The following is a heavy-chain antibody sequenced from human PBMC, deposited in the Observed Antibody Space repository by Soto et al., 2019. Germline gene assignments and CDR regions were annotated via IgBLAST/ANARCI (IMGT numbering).Heavy chain of an antibody. Sequence: PVEASCKAPGYTFTSKCLSSVQQAPGQGLEWMGWISAYNGNTNYAQKLQGRVTMTTDTSTSTAYMELRSLRSDDTAVYYCASTPDWSSTSCYYYYGMDVCCQGTTVTVSS. V-gene: IGHV1-18*01. CDR2: ISAYNGNT. CDR3: ASTPDWSSTSCYYYYGMDV. D-gene: IGHD2-2*01. CDR1: GYTFTSKC. J-gene: IGHJ6*02.